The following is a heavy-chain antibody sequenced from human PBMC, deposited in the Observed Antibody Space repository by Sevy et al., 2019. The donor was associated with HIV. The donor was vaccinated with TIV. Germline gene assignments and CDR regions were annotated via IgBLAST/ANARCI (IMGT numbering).Heavy chain of an antibody. V-gene: IGHV4-61*01. Sequence: SETLSLTCSVSGASVSSGSFFWTWIRQAPGKGLEWSGYIYYSGSTNYNPSLKSRVTFSVDTSKNQFSLKLRSVTAADTAVYYCARDQAESSSTGGLDSWGPGALVTVSS. CDR1: GASVSSGSFF. D-gene: IGHD6-6*01. CDR3: ARDQAESSSTGGLDS. CDR2: IYYSGST. J-gene: IGHJ4*02.